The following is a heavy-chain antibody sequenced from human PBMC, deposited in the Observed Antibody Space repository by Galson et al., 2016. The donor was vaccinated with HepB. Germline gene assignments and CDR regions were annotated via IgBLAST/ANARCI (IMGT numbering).Heavy chain of an antibody. CDR3: AREYSYGYDY. V-gene: IGHV1-46*01. CDR1: GYTFTSYY. CDR2: INPSGGST. D-gene: IGHD5-18*01. Sequence: SCKASGYTFTSYYMHWVRQAPGQGLEWMGIINPSGGSTSYAQKFQGRVTMTRDTSTSTVYMELPSLRSEDTAVYYYAREYSYGYDYWGQGTLVTVSS. J-gene: IGHJ4*02.